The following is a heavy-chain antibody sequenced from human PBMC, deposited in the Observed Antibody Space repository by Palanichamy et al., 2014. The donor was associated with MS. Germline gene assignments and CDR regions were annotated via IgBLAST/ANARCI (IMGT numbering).Heavy chain of an antibody. CDR3: AKDQGDFWRGYYPSDY. Sequence: EVQLLESGGGLVQPGGSLRLSCAASGFTFSNYAMSWVRQAPGKGLEWVSAISGRGGSTYYADSVKGRFTISRDNSKNTLYLQMNSLRAEDTAVYYCAKDQGDFWRGYYPSDYWGQGTLVTVSS. D-gene: IGHD3-3*01. J-gene: IGHJ4*02. CDR1: GFTFSNYA. CDR2: ISGRGGST. V-gene: IGHV3-23*01.